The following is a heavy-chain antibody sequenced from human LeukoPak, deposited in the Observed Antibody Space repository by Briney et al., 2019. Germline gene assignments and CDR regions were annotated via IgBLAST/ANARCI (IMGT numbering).Heavy chain of an antibody. V-gene: IGHV4-59*01. CDR1: GGSISSYY. J-gene: IGHJ4*02. D-gene: IGHD4-17*01. CDR3: ARDRGYGDYRTFDY. CDR2: IYYSGST. Sequence: SETLSLTCTVSGGSISSYYWSWLRQPPGKGLEWVGYIYYSGSTNYNPSLKSRVTISVDTSKNQFSLTLSSVTAADTAVYYCARDRGYGDYRTFDYWGQGTLVTVSS.